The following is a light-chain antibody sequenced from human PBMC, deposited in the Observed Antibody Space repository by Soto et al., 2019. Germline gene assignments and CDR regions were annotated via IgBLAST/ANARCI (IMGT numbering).Light chain of an antibody. V-gene: IGKV1-5*01. CDR2: DAS. CDR1: QTISGW. CDR3: LQYNGYYRT. Sequence: DIQMTQSPSTLSASVGDTFTITCRASQTISGWLAWYQQRPGKAPNLLIFDASTLEGGVPSRFSGSGSGTTFTLTISSLQSDDFATYYCLQYNGYYRTFGQGTKVDI. J-gene: IGKJ1*01.